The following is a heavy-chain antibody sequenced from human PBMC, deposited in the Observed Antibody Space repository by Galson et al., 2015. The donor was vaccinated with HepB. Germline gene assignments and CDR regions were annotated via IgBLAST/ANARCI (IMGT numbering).Heavy chain of an antibody. V-gene: IGHV3-11*06. CDR1: GFTFSDYY. CDR2: ISHNTLHT. Sequence: SLRLSCAASGFTFSDYYMAWIRQAPGKGLEWISYISHNTLHTNYADSVKGRFTISRDNVKNSMYLQMNSPRAEDTAVYYCVRVADSDYGDHTHFDYWGQGTLVTVSS. CDR3: VRVADSDYGDHTHFDY. J-gene: IGHJ4*02. D-gene: IGHD4-17*01.